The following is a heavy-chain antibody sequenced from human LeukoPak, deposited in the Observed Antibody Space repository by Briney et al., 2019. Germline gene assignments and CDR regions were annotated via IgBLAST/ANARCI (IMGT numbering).Heavy chain of an antibody. J-gene: IGHJ4*02. CDR2: IFYSGSP. CDR1: GGSLSSYY. D-gene: IGHD6-13*01. V-gene: IGHV4-59*08. Sequence: SETLSLTCTVSGGSLSSYYWSWIRQPPGKGLEWIGNIFYSGSPNYNPSLKSRVTTSFDTSKNQFSLKLSFVTAADTAVYYCVRVGYIAAAGTYDYWGQGTLVTVSS. CDR3: VRVGYIAAAGTYDY.